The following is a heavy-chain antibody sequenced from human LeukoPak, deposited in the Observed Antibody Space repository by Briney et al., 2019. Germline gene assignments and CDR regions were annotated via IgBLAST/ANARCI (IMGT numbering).Heavy chain of an antibody. D-gene: IGHD5-18*01. CDR1: GGSFSGYY. Sequence: PSETLSLTCAVYGGSFSGYYWSWIRQPPGKGLEWVSAISGSGGSTYYADSVKGRFTISRDNSKNTLYLQMNSLRAEDTAVYYCAKEGGYSYGSPVFDYWGQGTLVTVSS. CDR2: ISGSGGST. J-gene: IGHJ4*02. V-gene: IGHV3-23*01. CDR3: AKEGGYSYGSPVFDY.